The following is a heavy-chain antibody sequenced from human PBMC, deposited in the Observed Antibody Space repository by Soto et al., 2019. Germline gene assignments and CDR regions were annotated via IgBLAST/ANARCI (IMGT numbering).Heavy chain of an antibody. CDR3: AKAGNYAHYNYYHYMHA. D-gene: IGHD1-7*01. J-gene: IGHJ6*03. Sequence: GGPLRPSCAASGFTFDDYTMHWVRHAPGKGLEGVSGISWNSGSIGYADSVKGRFTISRDNAKNSLYLQMNSLRAEDTALYYSAKAGNYAHYNYYHYMHAWGQGTTVTVSS. CDR1: GFTFDDYT. V-gene: IGHV3-9*01. CDR2: ISWNSGSI.